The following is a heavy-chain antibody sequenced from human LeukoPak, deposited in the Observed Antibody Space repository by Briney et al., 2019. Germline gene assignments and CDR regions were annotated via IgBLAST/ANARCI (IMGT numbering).Heavy chain of an antibody. Sequence: GGSLRLSCAASEFTFSDAWMNWVRQAPGKGLEWVGRIKNKFNGETTDYAAPVKGRFTISRDDSKKTLYLQMNCLKADDTAVYFCTTVTVCTGSSCPGAFDHWGQGTLVTVSS. J-gene: IGHJ4*02. CDR2: IKNKFNGETT. D-gene: IGHD2-8*02. CDR3: TTVTVCTGSSCPGAFDH. V-gene: IGHV3-15*01. CDR1: EFTFSDAW.